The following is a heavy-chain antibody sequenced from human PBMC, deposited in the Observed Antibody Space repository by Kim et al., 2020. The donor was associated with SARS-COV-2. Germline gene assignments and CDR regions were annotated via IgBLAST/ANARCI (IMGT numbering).Heavy chain of an antibody. CDR1: GYPFSDYS. V-gene: IGHV1-2*02. CDR2: SAANRGDT. Sequence: ASVKVSCKASGYPFSDYSIHWVRQAPGQTLEWMGWSAANRGDTRSPGSPQKFQGRVTMTRDVSINTVYMELSSLRPDDTAIYYCARGRGDYWGQGTLVTVSS. CDR3: ARGRGDY. J-gene: IGHJ4*02.